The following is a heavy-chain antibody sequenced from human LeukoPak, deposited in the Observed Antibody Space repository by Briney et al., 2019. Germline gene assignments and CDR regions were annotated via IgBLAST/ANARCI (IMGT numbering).Heavy chain of an antibody. CDR3: ARHKYSSGWPPEGAFDI. Sequence: PSETLSLTCTVSGGSISNNNYYWSWIRQPPGKGLEWIGEINHSGSTNYNPSLKSRVTISVDTSKNQFSLKLSSVTAADTAVYYCARHKYSSGWPPEGAFDIWGQGTMVTVSS. D-gene: IGHD6-19*01. V-gene: IGHV4-39*01. CDR1: GGSISNNNYY. CDR2: INHSGST. J-gene: IGHJ3*02.